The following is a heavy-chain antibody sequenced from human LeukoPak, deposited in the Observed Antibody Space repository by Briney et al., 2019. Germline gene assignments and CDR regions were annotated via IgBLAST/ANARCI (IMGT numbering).Heavy chain of an antibody. Sequence: PGGSLRLSWAASGFTFSSYTMNWVRQAPGRGLEWVSFISTSSSYIYYADSVKGRFTISRDNAKNSLFLQMDSLRAEDTAVYYCARGREMATRLHDAFDFWGQGTMVTVSS. D-gene: IGHD5-24*01. CDR1: GFTFSSYT. CDR3: ARGREMATRLHDAFDF. V-gene: IGHV3-21*01. CDR2: ISTSSSYI. J-gene: IGHJ3*01.